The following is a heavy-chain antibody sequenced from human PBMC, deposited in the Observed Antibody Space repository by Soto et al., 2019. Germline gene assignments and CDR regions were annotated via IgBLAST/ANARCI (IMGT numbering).Heavy chain of an antibody. Sequence: QVHLVQSGVEVKTPGASVKVSCKASGYTFFTYDINWVRQAPGQGLEWMGGISTYIGDTKYAQKFKGRVTMTTDTSTTTAYLELRSLSSDDTAVYYCARHHGPTTSENWFDPWGQGTLVTVSS. D-gene: IGHD5-12*01. J-gene: IGHJ5*02. CDR2: ISTYIGDT. CDR3: ARHHGPTTSENWFDP. CDR1: GYTFFTYD. V-gene: IGHV1-18*01.